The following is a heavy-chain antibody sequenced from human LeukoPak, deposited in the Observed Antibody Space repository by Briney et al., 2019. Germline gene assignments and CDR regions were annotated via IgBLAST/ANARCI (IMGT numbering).Heavy chain of an antibody. D-gene: IGHD6-19*01. Sequence: RPGGSLRLSCAGSGFIFNNYAMHWVRQPPGKGLEWVSGISWNSGSIDYADSVKGRFTISRDNAKNSLYLQMKSLRVEDTAFYYCAKDNRRHYTSGPNPDSLHWGQGALVTVSS. CDR1: GFIFNNYA. V-gene: IGHV3-9*01. CDR2: ISWNSGSI. J-gene: IGHJ4*02. CDR3: AKDNRRHYTSGPNPDSLH.